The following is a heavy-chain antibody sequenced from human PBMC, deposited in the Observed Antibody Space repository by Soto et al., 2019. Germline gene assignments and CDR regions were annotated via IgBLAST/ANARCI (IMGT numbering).Heavy chain of an antibody. Sequence: QVQLVQSGGEVKKPGASGKVSCQASGYTFSDYAISWVRQAPGQGLEWMGWISASTRNTDQAQNFQGRVIMTLDRSTNTAYMELRSLRSDDTAVYYCVRCYCSVGSCYACWHFDLWGRGTLVTVSS. V-gene: IGHV1-18*01. CDR1: GYTFSDYA. J-gene: IGHJ2*01. CDR3: VRCYCSVGSCYACWHFDL. D-gene: IGHD2-15*01. CDR2: ISASTRNT.